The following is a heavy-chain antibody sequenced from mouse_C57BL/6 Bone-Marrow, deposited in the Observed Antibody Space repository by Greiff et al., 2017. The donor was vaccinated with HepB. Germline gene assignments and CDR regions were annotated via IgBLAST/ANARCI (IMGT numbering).Heavy chain of an antibody. CDR2: IHPNSGST. CDR1: GYTFTSYW. Sequence: VQGVESGAELVKPGASVKLSCKASGYTFTSYWMHWVKQRPGQGLEWIGMIHPNSGSTNYNEKFKSKATLTVDKSSSTAYMQLSSLTSEDSAVYYCARMYYGSSSYYFDYWGQGTTLTVSS. D-gene: IGHD1-1*01. CDR3: ARMYYGSSSYYFDY. V-gene: IGHV1-64*01. J-gene: IGHJ2*01.